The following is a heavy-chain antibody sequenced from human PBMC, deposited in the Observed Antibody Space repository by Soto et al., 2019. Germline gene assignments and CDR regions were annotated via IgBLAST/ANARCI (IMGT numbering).Heavy chain of an antibody. J-gene: IGHJ6*02. CDR2: ISWNSGSI. D-gene: IGHD3-16*02. V-gene: IGHV3-9*01. CDR3: AKSIGGHYYYGMDV. Sequence: PGGSLRLSCAASGFTFDDYAMHWVRKAPGKGLEWVSGISWNSGSIGYADSVNGRFTISRDNAKNSLYLQMNSLRAEDTALYYCAKSIGGHYYYGMDVWGQGTPVTVSS. CDR1: GFTFDDYA.